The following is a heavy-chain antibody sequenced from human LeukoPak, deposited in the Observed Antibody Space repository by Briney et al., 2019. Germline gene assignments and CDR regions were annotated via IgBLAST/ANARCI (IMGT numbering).Heavy chain of an antibody. CDR2: IKSKTDGGTT. D-gene: IGHD3-10*01. V-gene: IGHV3-15*01. CDR3: TTGPFDYYGSASYLANGMDV. J-gene: IGHJ6*02. CDR1: GFTFTNAW. Sequence: GGSLRLSCAASGFTFTNAWMSWVRQAPGKGLEWIGRIKSKTDGGTTDYTAPVKCRFTISRDDSKNTLYLQMNSLKTEDTAVYYCTTGPFDYYGSASYLANGMDVWGQGTTVTVSS.